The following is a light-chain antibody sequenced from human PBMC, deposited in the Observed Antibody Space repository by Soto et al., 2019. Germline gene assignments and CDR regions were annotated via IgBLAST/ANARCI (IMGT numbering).Light chain of an antibody. Sequence: QSVLTQPPSASGTPGQRVTISCSGSTSNIGSNSVNWYQQLPGTAPKLLIYSNNQRPSGVPDQFSGSRSGTSASLAISGLQSEYEADYYCAAWDDSLNAYVFGTGTKLTVL. CDR3: AAWDDSLNAYV. CDR1: TSNIGSNS. CDR2: SNN. V-gene: IGLV1-44*01. J-gene: IGLJ1*01.